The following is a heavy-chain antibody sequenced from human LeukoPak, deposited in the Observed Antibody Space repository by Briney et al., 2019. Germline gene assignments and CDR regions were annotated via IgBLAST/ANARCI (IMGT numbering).Heavy chain of an antibody. J-gene: IGHJ4*02. D-gene: IGHD3-22*01. CDR2: ISGSGGST. Sequence: GGSLRLSCAASGFTFSSYAMSWVRQAPGKGLEWVSAISGSGGSTYYADSVKGRFTISRDNSKNTLYLQMNSLRAEDTAVYYCANTGGYSKHIFDYWGQGTLVTVSS. CDR3: ANTGGYSKHIFDY. CDR1: GFTFSSYA. V-gene: IGHV3-23*01.